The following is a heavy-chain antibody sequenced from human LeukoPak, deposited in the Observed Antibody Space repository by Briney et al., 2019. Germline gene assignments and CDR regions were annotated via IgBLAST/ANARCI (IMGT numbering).Heavy chain of an antibody. CDR1: VGSISSYY. J-gene: IGHJ5*02. CDR3: ARDRDYRFDP. Sequence: SETLSLTCTVSVGSISSYYWSWIRQPPGKGLEWIGYIYYSGSTNYNPSLKSRVTISVDTSKSQFSLKLSSVTAADTAVYYCARDRDYRFDPWGQGTLVTVSS. D-gene: IGHD4-11*01. V-gene: IGHV4-59*01. CDR2: IYYSGST.